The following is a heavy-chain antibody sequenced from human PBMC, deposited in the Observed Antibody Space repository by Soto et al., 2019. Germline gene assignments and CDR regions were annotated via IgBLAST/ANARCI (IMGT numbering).Heavy chain of an antibody. D-gene: IGHD5-12*01. Sequence: QVLLQESGPGVVKPSETLSLTCIVSGGSIRSSSWSWIRQPPGKGLEWIGNIYYSGNTNYNPSLASRVAISVDTSNNQFSLRLSSVTAADTAVYYCAREIFGTAAGYDTLYDYWGQGMLVTVSS. CDR3: AREIFGTAAGYDTLYDY. J-gene: IGHJ4*02. V-gene: IGHV4-59*01. CDR1: GGSIRSSS. CDR2: IYYSGNT.